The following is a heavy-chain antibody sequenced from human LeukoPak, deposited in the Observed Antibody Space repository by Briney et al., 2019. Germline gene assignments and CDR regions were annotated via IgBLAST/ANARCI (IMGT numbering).Heavy chain of an antibody. J-gene: IGHJ4*02. CDR1: GGSISSGGYY. CDR2: IYYSGST. V-gene: IGHV4-31*03. Sequence: SETLSLTCTVSGGSISSGGYYWSWIRQHPGKGLEWIGYIYYSGSTYYNPSLKSRVTISVDTSKNQFSLKLSSVTAADTAVYYCAREVGHDSSAADYWGQGTLVTVSS. CDR3: AREVGHDSSAADY. D-gene: IGHD3-22*01.